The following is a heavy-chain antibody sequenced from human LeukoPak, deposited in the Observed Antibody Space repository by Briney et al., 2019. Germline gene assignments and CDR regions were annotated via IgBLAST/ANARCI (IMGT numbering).Heavy chain of an antibody. Sequence: PSETLSLTCTVSGGSISSYYWSWIRQPPGKGLEWIGYIYYSGSTNYNPSLKSRVTISVDTSKNQFSLKLNSVTAADTAVYYCARDPAPNYWYFDLWGRGTLVTVSS. CDR3: ARDPAPNYWYFDL. V-gene: IGHV4-59*01. CDR2: IYYSGST. J-gene: IGHJ2*01. CDR1: GGSISSYY. D-gene: IGHD2-8*01.